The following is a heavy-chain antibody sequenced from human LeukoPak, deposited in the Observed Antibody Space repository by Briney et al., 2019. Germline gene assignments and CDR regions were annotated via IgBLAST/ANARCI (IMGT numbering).Heavy chain of an antibody. Sequence: ASVKVSCKASGYTFTGYYMHWVRQAPGQGPEWMGWINPNSGGTNYAQKFQGRVTMTRDTSISTAYMELSRLRSDDTAVYYCARDESCSSTSCSDYWGQGTLVTVSS. J-gene: IGHJ4*02. D-gene: IGHD2-2*01. V-gene: IGHV1-2*02. CDR1: GYTFTGYY. CDR3: ARDESCSSTSCSDY. CDR2: INPNSGGT.